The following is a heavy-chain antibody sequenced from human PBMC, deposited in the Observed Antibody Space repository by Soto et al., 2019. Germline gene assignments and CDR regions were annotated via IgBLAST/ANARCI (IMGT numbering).Heavy chain of an antibody. J-gene: IGHJ4*02. CDR1: GGTFSSYT. CDR2: IIPILGIA. D-gene: IGHD5-12*01. V-gene: IGHV1-69*02. CDR3: AREVEMATIFDY. Sequence: QVQLVQSGAEVKKPGSSVKVSCKASGGTFSSYTISWVRQAPGQGLEWMGRIIPILGIANYAQKFQGRVXSXAXXSTSTAYMELSSLRSEDTAVYYCAREVEMATIFDYWGQGTLVTVSS.